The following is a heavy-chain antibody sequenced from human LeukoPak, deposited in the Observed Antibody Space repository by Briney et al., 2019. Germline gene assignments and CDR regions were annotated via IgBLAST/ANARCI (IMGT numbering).Heavy chain of an antibody. CDR2: INPNSGGT. V-gene: IGHV1-2*02. J-gene: IGHJ5*02. D-gene: IGHD5-24*01. Sequence: ASVKVSCKASGYTFTGYYMHWVRQAPGQGLEWMGWINPNSGGTNYAQKFQGRVTMTRDTSISTAYMELSRLRSDDTAVYYCAREVGDRWLQFSSSFWFDPWGQGTLVTVSS. CDR1: GYTFTGYY. CDR3: AREVGDRWLQFSSSFWFDP.